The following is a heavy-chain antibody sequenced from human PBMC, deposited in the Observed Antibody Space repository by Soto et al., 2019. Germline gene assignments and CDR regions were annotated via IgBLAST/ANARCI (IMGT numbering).Heavy chain of an antibody. Sequence: ASVKVSCKASGGTFSSYATSWVRQAPGQGLEWMGGIIPIFGTANYAQKFQGRVTITADESTSTAYMELSSLRSEDTAVYYCARGVVDDFWSGYRRLWYDPWGQGTLVTVSS. V-gene: IGHV1-69*13. D-gene: IGHD3-3*01. CDR1: GGTFSSYA. J-gene: IGHJ5*02. CDR3: ARGVVDDFWSGYRRLWYDP. CDR2: IIPIFGTA.